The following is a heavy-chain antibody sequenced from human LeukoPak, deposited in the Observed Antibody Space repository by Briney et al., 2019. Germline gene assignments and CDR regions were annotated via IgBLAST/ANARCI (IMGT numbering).Heavy chain of an antibody. Sequence: GASVKVSCKASGYTFTSYDINWVRQATGQGLEWMGWMNPNSGNTGCAQKFQGRVTITRNTSISTAYMELSSLRSEDTAVYYCARGLRTMATIIDYWGQGTLVTVSS. D-gene: IGHD5-24*01. J-gene: IGHJ4*02. CDR2: MNPNSGNT. CDR3: ARGLRTMATIIDY. V-gene: IGHV1-8*03. CDR1: GYTFTSYD.